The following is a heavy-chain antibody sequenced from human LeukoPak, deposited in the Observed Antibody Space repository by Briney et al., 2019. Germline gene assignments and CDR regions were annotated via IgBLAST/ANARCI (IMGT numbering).Heavy chain of an antibody. CDR3: ARDLVVAGTGFGY. Sequence: GGSLRLSCAASGFTFDDYGMSWVRQAQGKGMEWVSGINWKGGTTGYADSVKGRFTISRDNAKKSLYLQMNSLRAEDTALYYCARDLVVAGTGFGYWGQGTLVTVSS. J-gene: IGHJ4*02. CDR2: INWKGGTT. D-gene: IGHD6-19*01. CDR1: GFTFDDYG. V-gene: IGHV3-20*04.